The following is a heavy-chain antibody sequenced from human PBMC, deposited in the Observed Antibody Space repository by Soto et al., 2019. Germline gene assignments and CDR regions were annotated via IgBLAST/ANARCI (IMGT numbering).Heavy chain of an antibody. V-gene: IGHV3-15*01. Sequence: GRSLRLSCAASGLTFSNVWMTWVRQAPGKGLEWVGRIKSKSDGETADVAAPVKARFTISRDDSKNTVFLEMNSLKSEDTALYYCSITGMINRVSSTSLDYCGRGTHVTVSS. CDR3: SITGMINRVSSTSLDY. CDR1: GLTFSNVW. D-gene: IGHD3-16*01. CDR2: IKSKSDGETA. J-gene: IGHJ4*02.